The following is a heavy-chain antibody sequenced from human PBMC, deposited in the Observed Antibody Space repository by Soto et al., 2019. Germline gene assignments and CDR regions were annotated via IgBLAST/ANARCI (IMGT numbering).Heavy chain of an antibody. CDR2: IYYSGST. V-gene: IGHV4-31*03. J-gene: IGHJ6*02. Sequence: SETLSLTCTVPGGSISSGGYYWSWIRQHPGKGLEWIGYIYYSGSTYYNPSLKSRVTISVDTSKIQFSLKLSSVTAADTAVYYCARVSLRLYYYYGMDVWGQGATVTVSS. CDR1: GGSISSGGYY. CDR3: ARVSLRLYYYYGMDV.